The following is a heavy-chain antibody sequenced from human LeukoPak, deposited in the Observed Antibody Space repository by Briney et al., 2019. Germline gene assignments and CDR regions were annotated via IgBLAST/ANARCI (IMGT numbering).Heavy chain of an antibody. J-gene: IGHJ4*02. CDR3: ARSLGGATVYYFDY. CDR2: IYYSGST. CDR1: NADIARHY. Sequence: SETLSLTCSVSNADIARHYWSWIRQPPGKGLEWIGYIYYSGSTNYNPSLRSRVTISVDTPKNQFSLKLSSVTAADTAVYYCARSLGGATVYYFDYWGQGTLVTVSS. D-gene: IGHD1-26*01. V-gene: IGHV4-59*11.